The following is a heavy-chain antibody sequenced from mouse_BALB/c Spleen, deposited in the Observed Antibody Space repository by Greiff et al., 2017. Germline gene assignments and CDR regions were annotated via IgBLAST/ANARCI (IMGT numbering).Heavy chain of an antibody. CDR1: GFTFSSFG. Sequence: LMESGGGLVQPGGSRKLSCAASGFTFSSFGMHWVRQAPEKGLEWVAYISSGSSTIYYADTVKGRFTISRDNPKNTQFLQMTSLRSEDTAMYYCARGDYYGSSHWYFDVWGAGTTVTVSS. CDR3: ARGDYYGSSHWYFDV. D-gene: IGHD1-1*01. J-gene: IGHJ1*01. CDR2: ISSGSSTI. V-gene: IGHV5-17*02.